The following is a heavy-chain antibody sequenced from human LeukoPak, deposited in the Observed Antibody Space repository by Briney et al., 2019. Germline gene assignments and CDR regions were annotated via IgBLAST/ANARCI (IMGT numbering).Heavy chain of an antibody. CDR2: MSFDGTHI. CDR3: ARCSGYGMDV. CDR1: GFTFSSYA. V-gene: IGHV3-30-3*01. Sequence: GGSLRLSCAASGFTFSSYAMHWVRQAPGKGLEWVAVMSFDGTHIYYADSVKGRFTISRDNSKNTLYLQMNSLRDEDTAVYHCARCSGYGMDVWGQGTTVTVSS. J-gene: IGHJ6*02. D-gene: IGHD3-10*02.